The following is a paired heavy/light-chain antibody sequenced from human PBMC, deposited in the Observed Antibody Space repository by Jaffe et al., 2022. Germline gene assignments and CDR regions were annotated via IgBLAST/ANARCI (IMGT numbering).Heavy chain of an antibody. D-gene: IGHD2-2*01. V-gene: IGHV4-39*01. CDR2: LYYSGRT. J-gene: IGHJ4*02. CDR3: ARLTDTSTWSRGPFDY. CDR1: GDSIISSSHY. Sequence: QLQLQESGPGLVKPSETLSLTCTVSGDSIISSSHYWGWIRQPPGKGLEWIGTLYYSGRTYYNPSLKSRVTISVDTSKNQFSLKLSSVTAADTAVYYCARLTDTSTWSRGPFDYWGQGTLVTVSS.
Light chain of an antibody. CDR3: QQLNSYPLT. CDR2: SAS. V-gene: IGKV1-9*01. CDR1: QGISSD. Sequence: DIQLTQSPSFLSASERDRVTITCRASQGISSDLAWYQQKPGKAPKLLMYSASTLQSGVPSRFSGSGSGTEFTLTISGLQPEDFATYYCQQLNSYPLTFGGGTKVEIK. J-gene: IGKJ4*01.